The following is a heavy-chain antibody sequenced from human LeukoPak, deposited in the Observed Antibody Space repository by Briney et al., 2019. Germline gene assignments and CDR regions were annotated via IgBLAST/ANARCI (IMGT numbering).Heavy chain of an antibody. V-gene: IGHV3-7*03. CDR1: GFFFNSYW. Sequence: AGGSLRLSCVASGFFFNSYWLSWVRQAPGMGLEWVANIKQDGSEIYYVDSVKGRFIISRDNAKNSFYLEMNNLRVEDTAVYYCARGRDVDSWGQGTLVTVSS. J-gene: IGHJ4*02. CDR2: IKQDGSEI. D-gene: IGHD5-24*01. CDR3: ARGRDVDS.